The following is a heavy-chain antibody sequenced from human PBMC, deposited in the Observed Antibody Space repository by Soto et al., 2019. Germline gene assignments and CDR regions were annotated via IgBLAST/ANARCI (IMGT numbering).Heavy chain of an antibody. CDR1: GGCISSGDYY. CDR3: ARADRGYYDSSGYSDF. J-gene: IGHJ4*02. Sequence: PSETLSLTCTVSGGCISSGDYYWSWIRQPPGKGLEWIGYIYYSGSTYYNPSLKSRVTISVDTSKNQFSLKLSSVTAADTAVYYCARADRGYYDSSGYSDFWGQGTLVTVSS. V-gene: IGHV4-30-4*01. CDR2: IYYSGST. D-gene: IGHD3-22*01.